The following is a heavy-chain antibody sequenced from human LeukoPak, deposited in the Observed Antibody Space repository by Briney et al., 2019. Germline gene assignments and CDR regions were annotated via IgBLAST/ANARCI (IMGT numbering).Heavy chain of an antibody. J-gene: IGHJ4*02. V-gene: IGHV3-21*01. CDR2: ISSSSSYI. CDR1: EFTFSSYT. CDR3: ARMNFYGDYCDY. Sequence: PGGSLRLSCAASEFTFSSYTMKWVRQAPGKGLEWVSSISSSSSYIYYADSVKGRFTISRDNAKNSLYLQMNSLRAEDTAVHYCARMNFYGDYCDYWGQGTLVTVSS. D-gene: IGHD4-17*01.